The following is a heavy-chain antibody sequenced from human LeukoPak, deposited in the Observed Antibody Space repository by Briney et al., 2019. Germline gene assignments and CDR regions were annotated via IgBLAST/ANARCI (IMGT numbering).Heavy chain of an antibody. D-gene: IGHD2-2*01. CDR2: ISAYNGNT. V-gene: IGHV1-18*01. Sequence: ASVKVSCKASGYTFTSYGISWVRQAPGQGLKWMGWISAYNGNTNYAQKLQGRATMTTDTSTSTAYMELRSLRSDDTAVYYCARAPLYCSSTSCSSRLAVAGWGYFDYWGQGTLVTVSS. J-gene: IGHJ4*02. CDR3: ARAPLYCSSTSCSSRLAVAGWGYFDY. CDR1: GYTFTSYG.